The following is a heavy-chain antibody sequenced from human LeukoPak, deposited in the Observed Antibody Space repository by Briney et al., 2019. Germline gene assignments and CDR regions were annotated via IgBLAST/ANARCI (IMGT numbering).Heavy chain of an antibody. J-gene: IGHJ4*02. CDR1: GFTFKSYA. Sequence: GGSLRLSCSASGFTFKSYAMHWVRQAPGKGLEWVSVFCADGSTYYADSVKGRFTISRDIAKNTLFLHMNSLRADDTAVYYCARERYSYGPFDYWGQGTLVTVSS. V-gene: IGHV3-53*01. CDR2: FCADGST. CDR3: ARERYSYGPFDY. D-gene: IGHD5-18*01.